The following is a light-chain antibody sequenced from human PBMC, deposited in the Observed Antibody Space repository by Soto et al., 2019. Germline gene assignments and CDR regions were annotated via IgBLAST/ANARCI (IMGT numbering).Light chain of an antibody. CDR1: SSDIGNYNY. Sequence: QSVLIQPASVSGSPGQSITISCTGTSSDIGNYNYVSWYQQRPGKAPKLMIYEVSNRPSGVSHRFSGSKPANTASLTISGLQAEDEADYYCSSYAGSSNVFGTGTKVTVL. CDR3: SSYAGSSNV. CDR2: EVS. V-gene: IGLV2-14*01. J-gene: IGLJ1*01.